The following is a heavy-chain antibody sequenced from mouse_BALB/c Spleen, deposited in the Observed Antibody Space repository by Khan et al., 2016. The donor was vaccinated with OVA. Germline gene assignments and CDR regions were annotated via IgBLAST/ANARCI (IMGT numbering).Heavy chain of an antibody. V-gene: IGHV1-4*01. CDR3: TRGGYGSFGY. Sequence: QVQLKESGAELARPGASVKMSCKASGYIFTSYMMHWVKQRPGQGLEWIGDINPSSGYNNYNQKFKDKATLTADKSSSTAYMQLSSLTSEDSAVFYCTRGGYGSFGYWGQGTLVPVSA. J-gene: IGHJ3*01. CDR1: GYIFTSYM. D-gene: IGHD1-1*01. CDR2: INPSSGYN.